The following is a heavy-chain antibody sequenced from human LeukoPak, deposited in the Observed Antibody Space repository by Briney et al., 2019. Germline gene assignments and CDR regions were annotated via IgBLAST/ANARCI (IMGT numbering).Heavy chain of an antibody. J-gene: IGHJ4*02. D-gene: IGHD3-10*01. Sequence: GGSLRLSCAASGFTFGRNAMSWVRQAPGKSLEWVSSISGGGGSESYADSVKGRFTFSRDNSKNTMNLQMNSLRDDDTAVYYCAKILQSYYYGGFEYWGQGALVTVSS. CDR3: AKILQSYYYGGFEY. CDR2: ISGGGGSE. CDR1: GFTFGRNA. V-gene: IGHV3-23*01.